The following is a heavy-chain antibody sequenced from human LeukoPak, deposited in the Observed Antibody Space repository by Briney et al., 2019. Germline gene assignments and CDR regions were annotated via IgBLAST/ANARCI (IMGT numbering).Heavy chain of an antibody. CDR1: GFTFSSYG. V-gene: IGHV3-30*03. CDR3: ARELIAVAGNPKNNRRKDKENYFDY. Sequence: GGSLRLSCAASGFTFSSYGMHWVRQAPGKGREWVAFVANDGNDKKNVDSVKGRFTISRDNSKNTVYLQMNSLRTEDTAVYYCARELIAVAGNPKNNRRKDKENYFDYWGQGTLVTVSS. CDR2: VANDGNDK. D-gene: IGHD6-19*01. J-gene: IGHJ4*02.